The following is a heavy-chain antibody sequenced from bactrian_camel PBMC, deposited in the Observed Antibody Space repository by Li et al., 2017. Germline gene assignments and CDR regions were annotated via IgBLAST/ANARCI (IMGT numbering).Heavy chain of an antibody. CDR1: DDPTSKYCMDDTYC. V-gene: IGHV3-2*01. Sequence: HVQLVESGGGSVQAGGSLRLACKVTDDPTSKYCMDDTYCMGWFRQAPGKGLEWVSSIYSEDRTNAGSIVEYADFVSGRFTISRDNAKNTVYLEMDSLKSEDTALYYCATGLVGNIWGQGTQVTVS. CDR2: IYSEDRTNAGSIV. CDR3: ATGLVGNI. J-gene: IGHJ4*01.